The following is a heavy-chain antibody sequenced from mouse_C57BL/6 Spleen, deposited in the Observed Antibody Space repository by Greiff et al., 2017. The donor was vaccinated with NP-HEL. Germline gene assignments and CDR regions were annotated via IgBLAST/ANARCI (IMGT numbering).Heavy chain of an antibody. V-gene: IGHV1-74*01. Sequence: VQLQQPGAELVKPGASVKVSCKASGYTFTSYWMHWVKQRPGQGLEWIGRIHPSDSDTNYNQKFKGKATLTVDKSSSTAYMQLSSLTSEDSAVYYCAIPSYGGRNAWFAYWGQGTLVTVSA. CDR3: AIPSYGGRNAWFAY. J-gene: IGHJ3*01. D-gene: IGHD1-1*01. CDR1: GYTFTSYW. CDR2: IHPSDSDT.